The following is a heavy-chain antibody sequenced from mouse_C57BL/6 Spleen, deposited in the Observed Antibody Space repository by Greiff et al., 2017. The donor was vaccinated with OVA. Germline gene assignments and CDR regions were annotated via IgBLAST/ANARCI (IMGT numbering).Heavy chain of an antibody. V-gene: IGHV1-72*01. CDR3: ARERITTVLATFDY. J-gene: IGHJ2*01. CDR2: IDPNSGGT. CDR1: GYTFTSYW. Sequence: QVQLQQPGAELVKPGASVKLSCKASGYTFTSYWMHWVKQRPGRGLEWIGRIDPNSGGTKYNEKFKSKATLTVDKPSNTAYMQLSSLTSQDSADYYCARERITTVLATFDYWGQGTTLTVSS. D-gene: IGHD1-1*01.